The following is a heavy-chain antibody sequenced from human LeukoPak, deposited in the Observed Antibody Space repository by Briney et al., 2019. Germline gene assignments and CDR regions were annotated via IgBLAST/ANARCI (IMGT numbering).Heavy chain of an antibody. J-gene: IGHJ4*02. Sequence: LRLSCAASGFTFSDYYMSWIRQPLGKGLEWIGSIYYSGSTYYNPSLKSRVTISVDTSKNQFSLKLSSVTAADTAVYYCARLVGGLVDYWGQGTLVTVSS. D-gene: IGHD3-10*01. CDR2: IYYSGST. CDR1: GFTFSDYY. CDR3: ARLVGGLVDY. V-gene: IGHV4-39*01.